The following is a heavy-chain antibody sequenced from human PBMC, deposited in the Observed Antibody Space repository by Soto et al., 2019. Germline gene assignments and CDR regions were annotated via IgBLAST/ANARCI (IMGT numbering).Heavy chain of an antibody. Sequence: SVKVSCKASGGTFSSYAISWVRQAPGQGLEWMGGIIPIFGTANYAQKFQGRVTITADESTSTAYMELSSLRSEDTAAYYCARRLEGGSGSRLAVWAFEIWGQGTMGTVS. J-gene: IGHJ3*02. V-gene: IGHV1-69*13. D-gene: IGHD3-10*01. CDR2: IIPIFGTA. CDR1: GGTFSSYA. CDR3: ARRLEGGSGSRLAVWAFEI.